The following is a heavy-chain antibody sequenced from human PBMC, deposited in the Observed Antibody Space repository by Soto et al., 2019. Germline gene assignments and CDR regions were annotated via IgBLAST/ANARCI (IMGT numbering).Heavy chain of an antibody. V-gene: IGHV3-72*01. Sequence: EMQLVESGGGLVQPGGSLRLSCAVSGFTFSDHYMDWVRQAPGKGLEWVGRTRNQVNSYTSEYAASVKGRFTISRDDSTHSLYLQMNSLKSEDTAVYYCARTPQSGNDFHVWGQGTKVTVSS. CDR3: ARTPQSGNDFHV. J-gene: IGHJ6*02. CDR2: TRNQVNSYTS. D-gene: IGHD3-3*01. CDR1: GFTFSDHY.